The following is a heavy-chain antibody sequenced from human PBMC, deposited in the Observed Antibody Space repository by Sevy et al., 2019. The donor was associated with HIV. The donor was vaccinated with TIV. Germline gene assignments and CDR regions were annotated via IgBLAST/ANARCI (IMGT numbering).Heavy chain of an antibody. V-gene: IGHV4-59*08. CDR1: GGSITSLY. Sequence: SETLSLTRTVSGGSITSLYWNWIRQPPGKGLEWIANIYYNGHINYNPSLKSRVTLSLDTSKNQFSVRLGSVTAADTAMYYCAGENAWGRGYSWGQGTLVTVST. CDR3: AGENAWGRGYS. J-gene: IGHJ4*02. D-gene: IGHD1-26*01. CDR2: IYYNGHI.